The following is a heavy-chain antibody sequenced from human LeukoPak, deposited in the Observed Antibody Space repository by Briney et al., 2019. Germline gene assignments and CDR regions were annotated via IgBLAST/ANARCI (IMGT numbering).Heavy chain of an antibody. CDR3: ARDVRSGYDFYYYMDV. CDR1: GFTFSGYS. Sequence: PGGSLRLSCEASGFTFSGYSMNWVRQAPGKGLEWVSSISSSSSYVYYSDSVRGRFTISRDNAKNSLYLQMNSLRAEDTAVYYCARDVRSGYDFYYYMDVWGKGTTVTVSS. V-gene: IGHV3-21*01. J-gene: IGHJ6*03. D-gene: IGHD5-12*01. CDR2: ISSSSSYV.